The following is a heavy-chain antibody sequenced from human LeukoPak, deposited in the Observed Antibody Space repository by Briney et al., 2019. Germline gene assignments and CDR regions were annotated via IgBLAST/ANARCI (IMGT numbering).Heavy chain of an antibody. CDR3: ASNVYYYYYMDV. CDR2: IIPIFGTA. CDR1: GGPVSSYA. D-gene: IGHD3-16*01. J-gene: IGHJ6*03. V-gene: IGHV1-69*13. Sequence: SVKVSCKASGGPVSSYAISWVRQAPGQGLEWMGGIIPIFGTANYAQKFQGRVTITADESTSTAYMELSSLRSEDTAVYYCASNVYYYYYMDVWGKGTTVTVSS.